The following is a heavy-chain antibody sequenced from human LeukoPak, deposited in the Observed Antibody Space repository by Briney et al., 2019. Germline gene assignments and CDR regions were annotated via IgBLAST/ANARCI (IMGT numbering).Heavy chain of an antibody. D-gene: IGHD7-27*01. CDR1: GYTFTSYY. J-gene: IGHJ4*02. CDR3: ARDLSSTSNWELDY. V-gene: IGHV1-2*06. Sequence: GASVKVSFKASGYTFTSYYMHWVRQAPGQGLEWMGRINPNSGDTNYAQNFQGRVTMTRDTSISTAYMELSRLRSDDTAVYYCARDLSSTSNWELDYWGQGTLVTVSS. CDR2: INPNSGDT.